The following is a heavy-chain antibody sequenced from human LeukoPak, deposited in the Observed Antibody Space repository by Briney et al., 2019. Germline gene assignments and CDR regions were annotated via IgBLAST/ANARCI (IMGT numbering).Heavy chain of an antibody. CDR1: GFTFSSYD. CDR3: ANVAMNCSGGSCPLDY. D-gene: IGHD2-15*01. J-gene: IGHJ4*02. CDR2: ISGSGGST. Sequence: GGSLRLSCAASGFTFSSYDMSWVRQAPGKGLEWVSAISGSGGSTYYADSVKGRFTISRDNSKNTLYLQMNSLRAEDTAVYYCANVAMNCSGGSCPLDYWGQGTLVTVSS. V-gene: IGHV3-23*01.